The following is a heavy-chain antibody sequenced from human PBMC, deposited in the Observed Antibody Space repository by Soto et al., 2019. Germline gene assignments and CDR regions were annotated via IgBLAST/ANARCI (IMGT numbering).Heavy chain of an antibody. D-gene: IGHD2-15*01. Sequence: PGGSLRLSCAASGFRFSNYPMHWVRQAPGRELEYVSAISANGGSTYYANSVRGRFTISRDNSKNTLYLQMGSLRAEDLAVYYCARVQWDTVVVPARGYYMDVWGKGTPVTVSS. CDR1: GFRFSNYP. CDR2: ISANGGST. J-gene: IGHJ6*03. V-gene: IGHV3-64*01. CDR3: ARVQWDTVVVPARGYYMDV.